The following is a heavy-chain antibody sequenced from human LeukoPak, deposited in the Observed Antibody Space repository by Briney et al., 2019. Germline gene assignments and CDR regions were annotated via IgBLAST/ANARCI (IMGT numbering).Heavy chain of an antibody. CDR3: ARRYSYGGVYFDY. D-gene: IGHD5-18*01. CDR1: GGSISSYY. J-gene: IGHJ4*02. V-gene: IGHV4-59*12. CDR2: IYYSGST. Sequence: SETMSLTCTVSGGSISSYYWSWIRQPPGKGLEWIGYIYYSGSTNYNPSLKSRVTISVDTSKNQFSLKLSSVTAADTAVYYCARRYSYGGVYFDYWGQGTLVTVSS.